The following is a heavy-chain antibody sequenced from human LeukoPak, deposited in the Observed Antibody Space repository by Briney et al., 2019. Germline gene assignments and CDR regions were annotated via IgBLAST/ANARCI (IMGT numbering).Heavy chain of an antibody. CDR1: GGSISSYY. D-gene: IGHD3-9*01. CDR3: ARTGDYDILTGSSYAFDI. V-gene: IGHV4-59*08. Sequence: SETLSLTCTVSGGSISSYYWSWIRQPPGKGLEWIGYIYYSGSTNYNPSLKSRVTISVDTSKNQFSLKLSSVTAADTAVYYCARTGDYDILTGSSYAFDIWGQGTMVTVSS. CDR2: IYYSGST. J-gene: IGHJ3*02.